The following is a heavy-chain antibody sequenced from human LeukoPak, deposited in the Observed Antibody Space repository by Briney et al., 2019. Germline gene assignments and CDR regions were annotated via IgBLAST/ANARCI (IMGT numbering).Heavy chain of an antibody. J-gene: IGHJ4*02. CDR1: GYTFTSYY. V-gene: IGHV1-46*01. CDR3: AREDGDYTFSFDY. D-gene: IGHD4-17*01. Sequence: ASVKVSCKASGYTFTSYYMHWVRQAPGQGLEWMGIINPIGGSTRYAQKFQGRVTMTRDMSTSTVYMQLSSLRSEDTAVYYCAREDGDYTFSFDYWGQGTLVTVSS. CDR2: INPIGGST.